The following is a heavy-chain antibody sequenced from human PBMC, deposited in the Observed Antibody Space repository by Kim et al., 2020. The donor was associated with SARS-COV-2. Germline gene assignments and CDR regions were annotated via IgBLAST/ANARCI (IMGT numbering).Heavy chain of an antibody. Sequence: GGSLRLSCAASGFTFSSYDMHLVRQATGKGLEWVSAIGTAGDTYYPGSVKGRFTISRENAKNSLYLQMNSLRAGDTAVYYCARDLSSSWYRYFDLWGRGTLVTVSS. CDR1: GFTFSSYD. D-gene: IGHD6-13*01. CDR3: ARDLSSSWYRYFDL. V-gene: IGHV3-13*01. J-gene: IGHJ2*01. CDR2: IGTAGDT.